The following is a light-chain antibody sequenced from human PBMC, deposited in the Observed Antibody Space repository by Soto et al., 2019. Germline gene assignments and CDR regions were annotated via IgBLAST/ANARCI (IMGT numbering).Light chain of an antibody. CDR3: QQYDGSVLT. V-gene: IGKV3-20*01. Sequence: EIMLMQSPGTLSLSPGERATLSCRASEIVSGAYLTWYQQKPDQAPRLLIYGASSRATGIPDRFSGSGSGTDFTLTISRLEPEDSAVYYCQQYDGSVLTFGGGTKVEIK. CDR1: EIVSGAY. CDR2: GAS. J-gene: IGKJ4*01.